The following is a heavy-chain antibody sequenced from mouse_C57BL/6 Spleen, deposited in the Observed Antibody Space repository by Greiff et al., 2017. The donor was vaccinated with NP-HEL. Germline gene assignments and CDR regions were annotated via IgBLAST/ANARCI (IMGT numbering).Heavy chain of an antibody. CDR3: ARWRLRRVHAGGYFDV. Sequence: QVQLQQPGAELVMPGASVKLSCKASGYAFTSSWMHWVKQRPGHGLEWIGQIDPSDSYTNYNQKFKGKSTLTVDKSSSTAYMQLSSLTSEDSAVSYCARWRLRRVHAGGYFDVWGTGTTVTVSS. D-gene: IGHD2-4*01. CDR1: GYAFTSSW. CDR2: IDPSDSYT. J-gene: IGHJ1*03. V-gene: IGHV1-69*01.